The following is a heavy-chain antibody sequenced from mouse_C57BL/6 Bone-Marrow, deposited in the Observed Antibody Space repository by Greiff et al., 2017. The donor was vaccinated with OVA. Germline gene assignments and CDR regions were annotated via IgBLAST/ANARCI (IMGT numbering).Heavy chain of an antibody. V-gene: IGHV1-39*01. J-gene: IGHJ2*02. CDR2: INPNNGTT. CDR1: GFPFTDHN. CDR3: AKQTGPYIDY. D-gene: IGHD4-1*01. Sequence: EVQLQESGPEPVKPGALVKISRKASGFPFTDHNMNWVKQSNGKSLEWIGVINPNNGTTSYNQKFKGKATLTVDQSSSTAYMQPNSQTSEDSSVYNWAKQTGPYIDYWGQGTSLTVSS.